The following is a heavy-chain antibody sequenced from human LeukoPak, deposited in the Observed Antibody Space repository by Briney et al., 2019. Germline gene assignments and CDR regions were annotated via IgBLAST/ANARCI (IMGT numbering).Heavy chain of an antibody. J-gene: IGHJ4*02. Sequence: GGSLRLSCAASGFTVSRNYMSWVRQAPGKGLEWVSVIYSADSAYYADSVRGRFTISRDNSKPTLYLQMNSLRADDTAVYYCAREVGGGATNYFDYWGEGTLVTLSS. CDR3: AREVGGGATNYFDY. D-gene: IGHD1-26*01. CDR2: IYSADSA. CDR1: GFTVSRNY. V-gene: IGHV3-53*01.